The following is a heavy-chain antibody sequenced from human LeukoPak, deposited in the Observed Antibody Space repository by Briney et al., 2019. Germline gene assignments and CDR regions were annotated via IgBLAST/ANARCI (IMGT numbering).Heavy chain of an antibody. CDR3: ARVFRGLLGGSYYYFDS. V-gene: IGHV1-69*01. J-gene: IGHJ4*02. CDR1: GGPFSRYA. Sequence: SVKVSCMVSGGPFSRYAISWVRQAPGQGLEWMGGILPSFGTANYAQKFQVRVTITADESTGTAYMELSSLRSEDTAVYYCARVFRGLLGGSYYYFDSWGQGTLVAVSS. CDR2: ILPSFGTA. D-gene: IGHD3-10*01.